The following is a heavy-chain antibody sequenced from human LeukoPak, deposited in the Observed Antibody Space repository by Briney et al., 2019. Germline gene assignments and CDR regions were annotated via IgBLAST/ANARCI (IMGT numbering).Heavy chain of an antibody. J-gene: IGHJ4*02. CDR1: GGSFSGYY. D-gene: IGHD5-18*01. Sequence: PSETLSLTCAVYGGSFSGYYWSWIRQPPGKGLEWMGEINHSGSTNYNPSFKSRVTISVDTSKIQFSLKLTSVTAAYTAVYYWASDGNTAMVTDYWGQGTLVTVYS. CDR2: INHSGST. V-gene: IGHV4-34*01. CDR3: ASDGNTAMVTDY.